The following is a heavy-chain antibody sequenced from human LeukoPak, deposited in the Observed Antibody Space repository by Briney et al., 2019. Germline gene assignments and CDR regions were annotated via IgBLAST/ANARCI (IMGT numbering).Heavy chain of an antibody. J-gene: IGHJ4*02. Sequence: SETLSLTCNVSGGSISDNDYSWDWIRQPPGKGLEWMGCIHYSGTTYSNPSLKSRISISVVTFKSQFSLKLRSVTAADTAVYYCARRYYFVSGSYYPFDFWGQGTLVTVSS. CDR3: ARRYYFVSGSYYPFDF. V-gene: IGHV4-39*01. D-gene: IGHD3-10*01. CDR1: GGSISDNDYS. CDR2: IHYSGTT.